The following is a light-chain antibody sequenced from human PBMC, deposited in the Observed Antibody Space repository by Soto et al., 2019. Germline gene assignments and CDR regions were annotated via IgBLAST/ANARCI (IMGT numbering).Light chain of an antibody. CDR3: QQYESTPPT. Sequence: DIVMTQSPDSLAVSLGERATINCKSSQSVLYSSNNKNYLAWYQQRPGQPPKLLIYWASTRESGVPDRFSGSRSGTDLTLTITSLQAEDVAVYYCQQYESTPPTFGQWTKLEIK. CDR1: QSVLYSSNNKNY. CDR2: WAS. V-gene: IGKV4-1*01. J-gene: IGKJ2*01.